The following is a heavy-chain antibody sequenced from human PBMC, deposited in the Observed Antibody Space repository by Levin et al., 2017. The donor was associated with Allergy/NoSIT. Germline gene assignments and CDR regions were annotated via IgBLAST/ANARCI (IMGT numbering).Heavy chain of an antibody. V-gene: IGHV3-48*01. J-gene: IGHJ3*02. CDR1: GFTFSSYS. CDR3: ARDSVGNDYGDRDYAFDI. D-gene: IGHD4-17*01. CDR2: ISSSSSTI. Sequence: GGSLRLSCAASGFTFSSYSMNWVRQAPGKGLEWVSYISSSSSTIYYADSVKGRFTISRDNAKNSLYLQMNSLRAEDTAVYYCARDSVGNDYGDRDYAFDIWGQGTMVTVSS.